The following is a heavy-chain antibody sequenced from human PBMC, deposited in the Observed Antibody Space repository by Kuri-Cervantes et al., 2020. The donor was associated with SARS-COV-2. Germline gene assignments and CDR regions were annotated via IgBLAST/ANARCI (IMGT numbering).Heavy chain of an antibody. CDR3: ARSQVVRHLDWSSELSYRYYMDV. Sequence: SETLSLTCAVYGGSFSGYYWSWIRQPPGKGLEWIGEINHSGSTNYNPSLKSRVTISADTSKDQFSLKLSSVTAADTAVYFCARSQVVRHLDWSSELSYRYYMDVWGKGTTVTVSS. J-gene: IGHJ6*04. D-gene: IGHD3-9*01. CDR1: GGSFSGYY. V-gene: IGHV4-34*01. CDR2: INHSGST.